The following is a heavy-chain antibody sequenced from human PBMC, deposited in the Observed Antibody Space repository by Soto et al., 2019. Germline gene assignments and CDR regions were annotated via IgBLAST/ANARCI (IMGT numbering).Heavy chain of an antibody. J-gene: IGHJ6*02. V-gene: IGHV3-30*18. CDR3: AKSDYGGSYYYPFYSYGMDV. Sequence: PGGSLRLSCAASGFTFSSYGMHWVRQAPGKGLEWVAVISYDGSNKYYADSVKGRFTISRDNSKNTLYLQMNSLRAEDTAVYYCAKSDYGGSYYYPFYSYGMDVWGPGTTVTVSS. CDR2: ISYDGSNK. D-gene: IGHD1-26*01. CDR1: GFTFSSYG.